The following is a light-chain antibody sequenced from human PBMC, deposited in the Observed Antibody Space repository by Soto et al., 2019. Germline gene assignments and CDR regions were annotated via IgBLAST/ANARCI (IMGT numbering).Light chain of an antibody. CDR3: QQHHSWPPLT. Sequence: EVLMTQSPATLSVSPGERVTLSCRASQSININLAWYQQKPGQAPRVLIYGASSRASGIPDRFSGSGSGTDFTLTISRLEHDDFAFYCCQQHHSWPPLTFGGGNRVEIK. V-gene: IGKV3D-15*01. CDR1: QSININ. CDR2: GAS. J-gene: IGKJ4*01.